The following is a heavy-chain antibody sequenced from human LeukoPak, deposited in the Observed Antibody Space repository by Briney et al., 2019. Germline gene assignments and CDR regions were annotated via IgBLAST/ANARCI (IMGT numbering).Heavy chain of an antibody. CDR2: INWNGAST. CDR3: AKGGEITYYYDSSGYY. CDR1: GFTFDDYG. D-gene: IGHD3-22*01. Sequence: GGSLRLSCAASGFTFDDYGMSWVRQAPGKGLEWVSGINWNGASTGYADSVKGRSTISRDNAKNSLYLQMNSLRAEDTAVYYCAKGGEITYYYDSSGYYWGQGTLVTVSS. J-gene: IGHJ4*02. V-gene: IGHV3-20*04.